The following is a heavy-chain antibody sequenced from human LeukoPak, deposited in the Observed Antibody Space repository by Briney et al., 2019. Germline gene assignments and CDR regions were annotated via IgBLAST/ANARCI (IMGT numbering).Heavy chain of an antibody. Sequence: SETLSLTCAVSGGSISSGGYSWSWIRQPPGKGLEWIGYIYHSGSTYYNPSLKSRVTISVDRSKNQFSLKLSSVTAADTAVYSCARAADSSGYYPLLNWGQGTLVTVSS. J-gene: IGHJ4*02. D-gene: IGHD3-22*01. V-gene: IGHV4-30-2*01. CDR3: ARAADSSGYYPLLN. CDR2: IYHSGST. CDR1: GGSISSGGYS.